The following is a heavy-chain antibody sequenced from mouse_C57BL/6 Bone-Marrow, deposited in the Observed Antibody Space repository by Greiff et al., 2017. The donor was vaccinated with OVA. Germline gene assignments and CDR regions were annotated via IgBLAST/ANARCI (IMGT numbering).Heavy chain of an antibody. CDR3: ARGAAGSSYEFAY. J-gene: IGHJ3*01. D-gene: IGHD1-1*01. CDR2: ISDGGSYT. Sequence: EVKVVESGGGLVKPGGSLKLSCAASGFTFSSYAMSWVRQTPEKRLEWVATISDGGSYTYYPDNVKGRFTISRDNAKNNLYLQMSHLKSEDTAMYYCARGAAGSSYEFAYWGQGTLVTVSA. CDR1: GFTFSSYA. V-gene: IGHV5-4*03.